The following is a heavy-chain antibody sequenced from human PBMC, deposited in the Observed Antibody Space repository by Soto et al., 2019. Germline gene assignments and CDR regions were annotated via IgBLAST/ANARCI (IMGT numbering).Heavy chain of an antibody. CDR2: VDVGGGST. D-gene: IGHD6-25*01. J-gene: IGHJ3*02. CDR1: GFTFSTHA. V-gene: IGHV3-23*01. Sequence: EVQLLESGGGLVQPGGSLRLSCAASGFTFSTHAMIWVRQAPGKGLNWVSTVDVGGGSTYYTDSVKGRFTVSRDNSKNTVYLQLNTLRAEDTAIYFCARDSGPVGGGACDIWGQGTMVTVSS. CDR3: ARDSGPVGGGACDI.